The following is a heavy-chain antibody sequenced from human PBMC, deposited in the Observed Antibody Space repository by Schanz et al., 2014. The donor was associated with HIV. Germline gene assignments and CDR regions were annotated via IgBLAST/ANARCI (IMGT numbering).Heavy chain of an antibody. CDR2: MNPNSGNT. Sequence: QVQLVQSGAEVKKPGASVKVSCKASGYTFTIYDINWVRQATGQGLEWMGWMNPNSGNTGYAEKFQGRLTMTRNTSISTAYMEVSGLKSEDTAVYYCARKMSISNQWLRALYSNYGMDVWGQGTTVTVSS. CDR1: GYTFTIYD. CDR3: ARKMSISNQWLRALYSNYGMDV. D-gene: IGHD5-12*01. J-gene: IGHJ6*02. V-gene: IGHV1-8*01.